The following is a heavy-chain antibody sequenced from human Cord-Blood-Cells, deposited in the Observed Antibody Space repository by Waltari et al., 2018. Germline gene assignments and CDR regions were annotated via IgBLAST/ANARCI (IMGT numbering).Heavy chain of an antibody. Sequence: VQLQESGPGLVKPSATLSLTCPVSGSSPSSFYWRWIRQPPGKGLEWIGYIYYSGSTNYNPSLKSRVTISVDTSKNQFSLKLSSVTAADTAVYYCASSVTGDAFDIWGQGTMVTVSS. V-gene: IGHV4-59*01. CDR3: ASSVTGDAFDI. J-gene: IGHJ3*02. CDR2: IYYSGST. D-gene: IGHD7-27*01. CDR1: GSSPSSFY.